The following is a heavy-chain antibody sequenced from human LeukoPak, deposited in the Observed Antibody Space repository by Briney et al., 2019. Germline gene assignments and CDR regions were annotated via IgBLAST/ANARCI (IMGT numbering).Heavy chain of an antibody. CDR3: AQNWNNDY. CDR1: GFTFSSYA. Sequence: PGGSLRLSCAASGFTFSSYAMSWVRQAPGKGLEWVSAISNSGDRTYYAESVKGRFTISRDNLKNTLYLQMDSLRAEDTAVYYCAQNWNNDYWGQGTLVTVSS. V-gene: IGHV3-23*01. J-gene: IGHJ4*02. D-gene: IGHD1/OR15-1a*01. CDR2: ISNSGDRT.